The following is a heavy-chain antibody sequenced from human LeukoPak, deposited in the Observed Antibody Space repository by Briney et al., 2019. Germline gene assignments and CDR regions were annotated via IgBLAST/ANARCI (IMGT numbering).Heavy chain of an antibody. J-gene: IGHJ4*02. V-gene: IGHV3-23*01. CDR1: GFTLSSYA. D-gene: IGHD2-8*01. CDR3: ARARYCTNGVCYYFDY. Sequence: SGGSLRLSCAASGFTLSSYAMSWVRQGPGKGLEWVSAISVSGNTYHTDSVKGRFTISRDSSKNTLYLQMNSLRAEDTAVYYCARARYCTNGVCYYFDYWGQGTLVTVSS. CDR2: ISVSGNT.